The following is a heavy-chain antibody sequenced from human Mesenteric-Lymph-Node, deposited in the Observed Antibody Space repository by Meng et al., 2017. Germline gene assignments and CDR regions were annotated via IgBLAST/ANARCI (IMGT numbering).Heavy chain of an antibody. CDR2: ISGSGGST. V-gene: IGHV3-23*01. D-gene: IGHD3-10*01. Sequence: GGSLRLSCAASGFTFSSYAMSWVRQAPGKGLEWVSAISGSGGSTYYADSVKGRFTISRDNSKNTLYLQMNSLRAEDTAVYYCTRATFDENTKVWSFDLWGHGTLVTVSS. J-gene: IGHJ2*01. CDR1: GFTFSSYA. CDR3: TRATFDENTKVWSFDL.